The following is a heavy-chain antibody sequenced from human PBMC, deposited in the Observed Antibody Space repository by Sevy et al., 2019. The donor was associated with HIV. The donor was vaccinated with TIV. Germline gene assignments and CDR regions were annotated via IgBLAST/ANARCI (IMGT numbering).Heavy chain of an antibody. J-gene: IGHJ6*03. V-gene: IGHV3-7*03. D-gene: IGHD6-13*01. CDR2: IKQDGREK. Sequence: GGSLRLSCAASGFTFSSYWMSWVRQAPGKGLEWVANIKQDGREKYYVDSVKGRFTISRDNAKNSLYLQMNSLRAEDTAVYYCARDDRIAAAERDYYYYMDVWGKGTTVTVSS. CDR1: GFTFSSYW. CDR3: ARDDRIAAAERDYYYYMDV.